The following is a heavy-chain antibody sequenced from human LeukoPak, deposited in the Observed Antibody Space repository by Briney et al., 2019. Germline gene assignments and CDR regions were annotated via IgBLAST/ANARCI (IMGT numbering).Heavy chain of an antibody. CDR2: IKQDGSEK. V-gene: IGHV3-7*04. CDR3: ARSYSGYEQ. CDR1: GFTLSTYW. J-gene: IGHJ4*02. Sequence: PGGSLRLSCAASGFTLSTYWMTWVRQAPGTGLEWVANIKQDGSEKFYVDSVKGRFTISRDNAKNSLYLQMNSLRAEDTAVYYCARSYSGYEQWGQGTLVTVSS. D-gene: IGHD5-12*01.